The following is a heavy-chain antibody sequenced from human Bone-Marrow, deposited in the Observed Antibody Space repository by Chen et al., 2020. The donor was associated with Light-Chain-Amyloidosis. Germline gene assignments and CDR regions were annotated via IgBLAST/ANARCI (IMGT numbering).Heavy chain of an antibody. CDR2: LDWEGESR. J-gene: IGHJ4*02. V-gene: IGHV3-9*01. CDR3: TKDISPHMAGFDF. Sequence: EVQLVESGGGLIQPGGSLRLSCTASGFTFDDYAMHWVRQPPGKGLEWVSGLDWEGESRGYADSVKGRFTISRDNAKNSLSLEMTRLRSEDTAFYYCTKDISPHMAGFDFWGQGMLVTVSS. CDR1: GFTFDDYA.